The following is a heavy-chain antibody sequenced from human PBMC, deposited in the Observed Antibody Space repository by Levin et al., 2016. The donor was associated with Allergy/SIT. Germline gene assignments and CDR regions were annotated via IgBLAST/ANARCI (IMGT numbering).Heavy chain of an antibody. V-gene: IGHV4-59*08. Sequence: RQAPGKGLEWIGYIYYSGSTNYNPSLKSRVTISVDTSKNQFSLKLSSVTAADTAVYYCARLGLEHPRFDPWGQGTLVTVSS. J-gene: IGHJ5*02. CDR2: IYYSGST. CDR3: ARLGLEHPRFDP. D-gene: IGHD1/OR15-1a*01.